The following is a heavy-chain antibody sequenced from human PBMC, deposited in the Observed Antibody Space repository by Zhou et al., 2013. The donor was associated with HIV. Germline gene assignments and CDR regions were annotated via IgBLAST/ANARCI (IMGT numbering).Heavy chain of an antibody. CDR1: GGSFSRHA. J-gene: IGHJ6*02. Sequence: QVQLVQSGAEVKKPGSSAKVSCKASGGSFSRHAITWVRQARGQGLEWMGGIIPIFGTATYAQKFQGRVTITTDESTTTAYMELSSLRSEDTAVYYCARSGVLRGYYYYGMDVWGQGTTVTVSS. CDR2: IIPIFGTA. CDR3: ARSGVLRGYYYYGMDV. D-gene: IGHD1-26*01. V-gene: IGHV1-69*05.